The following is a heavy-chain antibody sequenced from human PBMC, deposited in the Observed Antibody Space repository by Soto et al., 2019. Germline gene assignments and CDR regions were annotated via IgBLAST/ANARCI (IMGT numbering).Heavy chain of an antibody. D-gene: IGHD2-15*01. CDR3: AKFYGGKSAHTYTIDP. V-gene: IGHV3-23*01. Sequence: GGSLSLSCAASGFTFSSYAMSWVRQAPGKGLEWVSTINTSGGSTYYADSVKGRFTISRDNSKNTLYLQMNSLRPEDTAVYYCAKFYGGKSAHTYTIDPWGQGTLVTVSS. J-gene: IGHJ5*02. CDR2: INTSGGST. CDR1: GFTFSSYA.